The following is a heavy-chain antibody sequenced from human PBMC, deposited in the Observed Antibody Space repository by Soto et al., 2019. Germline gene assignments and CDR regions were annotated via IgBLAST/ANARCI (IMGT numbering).Heavy chain of an antibody. J-gene: IGHJ6*02. Sequence: SETLSLTCTVSDGSVSRSRYYWGWIRQPPGKGLEWIGSIYYSGSTYYNPSLKSRVTISVDTSKNQFSLKLSSVTAADTAVYYCARHLIGYDILTGYSTHYYYYGMEVRGQGTTVTVPS. D-gene: IGHD3-9*01. CDR2: IYYSGST. CDR1: DGSVSRSRYY. CDR3: ARHLIGYDILTGYSTHYYYYGMEV. V-gene: IGHV4-39*01.